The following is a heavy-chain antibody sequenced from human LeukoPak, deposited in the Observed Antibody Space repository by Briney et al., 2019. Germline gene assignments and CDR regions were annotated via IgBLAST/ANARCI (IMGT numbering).Heavy chain of an antibody. D-gene: IGHD3-10*01. V-gene: IGHV1-18*01. CDR3: ARTPRGLPSFNWFDP. J-gene: IGHJ5*02. Sequence: VASVKVSCKASGYAFTSYGFNWVRQAPGQGLEWVGWISPYNGNTNSAQKLQGRVTMTTDTSTTTAYMELRSLRSDDTAVYYCARTPRGLPSFNWFDPWGQGTLVTVSS. CDR2: ISPYNGNT. CDR1: GYAFTSYG.